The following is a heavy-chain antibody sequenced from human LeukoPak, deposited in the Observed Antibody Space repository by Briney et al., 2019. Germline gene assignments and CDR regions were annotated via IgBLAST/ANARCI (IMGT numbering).Heavy chain of an antibody. Sequence: SVKVSCKASGGTFSSYAISWVRQAPGQGLEWMRRIIPILGTANYAQKFQGRVTITTDESTSTAYMELSSLRSEDTAVYYCARDPLCSGGSCYPRAQNWFDPWGQGTLVTVSS. CDR3: ARDPLCSGGSCYPRAQNWFDP. V-gene: IGHV1-69*05. CDR2: IIPILGTA. CDR1: GGTFSSYA. D-gene: IGHD2-15*01. J-gene: IGHJ5*02.